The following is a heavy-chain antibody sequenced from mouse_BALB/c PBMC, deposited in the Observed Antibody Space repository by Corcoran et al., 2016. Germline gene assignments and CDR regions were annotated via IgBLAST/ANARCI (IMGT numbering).Heavy chain of an antibody. CDR1: GYTFTNYG. CDR2: INTYTGEP. V-gene: IGHV9-1*02. Sequence: QIQLVQSGPELKKPGETVKISCKASGYTFTNYGMNLVKQAPGKGLKWMGWINTYTGEPTYADDFKGRFAFSLETSASTAYLQINNLKNEDMATYFCARDGYYFDYWGQGTTLTVSS. CDR3: ARDGYYFDY. D-gene: IGHD1-1*01. J-gene: IGHJ2*01.